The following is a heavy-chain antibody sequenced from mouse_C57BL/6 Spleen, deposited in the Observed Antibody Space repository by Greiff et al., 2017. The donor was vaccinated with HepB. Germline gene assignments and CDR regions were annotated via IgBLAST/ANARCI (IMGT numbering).Heavy chain of an antibody. CDR2: IDPSDSYT. D-gene: IGHD2-3*01. CDR1: GYTFTSYW. CDR3: ARRYDRRRGAMDY. V-gene: IGHV1-69*01. Sequence: QVQLKQPGAELVMPGASVKLSCTASGYTFTSYWMHWVKQRPGQGLEWIGAIDPSDSYTNYNQKFKGKSTLTVDKSSSTAYMQLSSLTSEDSAVYYCARRYDRRRGAMDYWGQGTSVTVSS. J-gene: IGHJ4*01.